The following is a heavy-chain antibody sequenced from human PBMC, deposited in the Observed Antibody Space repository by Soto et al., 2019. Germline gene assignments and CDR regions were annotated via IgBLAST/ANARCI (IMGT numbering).Heavy chain of an antibody. CDR3: AKGVVPAAPPQD. D-gene: IGHD2-2*01. Sequence: FLRLSCAASGFTFSSYGMHWVRQAPGKGLEWVAVISYDGSNKYYADSVKGRFTISRDNSKNTLYLQMNSLRAEDTAVYYCAKGVVPAAPPQDWGQGTLVTVSS. CDR2: ISYDGSNK. J-gene: IGHJ4*02. V-gene: IGHV3-30*18. CDR1: GFTFSSYG.